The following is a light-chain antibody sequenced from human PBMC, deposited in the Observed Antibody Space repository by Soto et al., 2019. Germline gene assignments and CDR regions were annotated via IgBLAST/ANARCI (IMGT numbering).Light chain of an antibody. V-gene: IGKV1-39*01. CDR3: QQSYRTPPT. CDR2: AAS. Sequence: DIQMTQSPSSLSASVGDRVTITCRASQTISNYLNWYQQKPGTAPKLLIFAASILESGVPSRFSGSESGTDFTLTISSLQPEDFATYYCQQSYRTPPTFGQGTRVDIK. J-gene: IGKJ1*01. CDR1: QTISNY.